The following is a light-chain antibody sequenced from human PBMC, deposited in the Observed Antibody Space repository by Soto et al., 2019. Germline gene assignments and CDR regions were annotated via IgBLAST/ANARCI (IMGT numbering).Light chain of an antibody. Sequence: EIVLTQSPATLSLSPGERATLSCRASQSVGNYLAWYQLKPGQAPRLLIYGASTRATGIPARISGSGSGTEFTLTISSLQSEDFAVYFCQQYNNWPPGTFGQGTKLQIK. J-gene: IGKJ2*02. CDR3: QQYNNWPPGT. V-gene: IGKV3-15*01. CDR2: GAS. CDR1: QSVGNY.